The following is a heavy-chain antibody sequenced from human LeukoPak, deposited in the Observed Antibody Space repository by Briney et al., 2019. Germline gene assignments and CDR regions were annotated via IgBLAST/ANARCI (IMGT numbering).Heavy chain of an antibody. J-gene: IGHJ4*02. CDR3: ARGRRDDFWSGYPY. V-gene: IGHV1-8*03. Sequence: ASVKVSCKASGYTFTNYDINWVRQATGQGLEWMGWMNPNSGNTGYAQKFQGRVTITRNTSISTAYMELSSLRSEDTAVYYCARGRRDDFWSGYPYWGQGTLVTGSS. D-gene: IGHD3-3*01. CDR1: GYTFTNYD. CDR2: MNPNSGNT.